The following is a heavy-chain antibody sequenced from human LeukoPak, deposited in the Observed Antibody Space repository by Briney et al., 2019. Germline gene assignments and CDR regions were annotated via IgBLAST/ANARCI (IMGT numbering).Heavy chain of an antibody. D-gene: IGHD2-15*01. CDR2: IYYSGST. CDR1: GGSISSYY. J-gene: IGHJ6*02. CDR3: AGRILYGMDV. V-gene: IGHV4-59*01. Sequence: SETLSLTCTVSGGSISSYYWSWIRQPPGKGLEWIGYIYYSGSTNYNPSLKSRVTISVDTSKNQFSLKLSSVTAAVAAVYYCAGRILYGMDVWGQGTTVTVSS.